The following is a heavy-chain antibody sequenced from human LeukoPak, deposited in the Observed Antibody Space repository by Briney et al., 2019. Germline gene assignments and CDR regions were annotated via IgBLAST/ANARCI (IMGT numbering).Heavy chain of an antibody. J-gene: IGHJ4*02. CDR1: GYTFTGYY. V-gene: IGHV1-2*06. CDR3: ARVGCSSTSCYLGYTVSDY. CDR2: INPNSGGT. Sequence: ASVKVSCKASGYTFTGYYMHWVRQAPGQGLEWMGRINPNSGGTNYAQKFQGRVTMTRDTSISTAYMELSRLRSDDTAVYYCARVGCSSTSCYLGYTVSDYWGQGTLVTVSS. D-gene: IGHD2-2*01.